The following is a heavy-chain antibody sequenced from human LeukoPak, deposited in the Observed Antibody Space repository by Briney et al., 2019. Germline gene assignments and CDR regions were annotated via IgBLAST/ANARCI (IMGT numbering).Heavy chain of an antibody. Sequence: ASVKVSCKASGYTFTGYYMHWVRQALGQGLEWMGWINPNSGGTNYAQKFQGWVTMTRDTSISTAYMELSRLRSDDTAVYYCARSARITMVRGVISPLDYWGQGTLVTVSS. CDR2: INPNSGGT. CDR3: ARSARITMVRGVISPLDY. D-gene: IGHD3-10*01. CDR1: GYTFTGYY. J-gene: IGHJ4*02. V-gene: IGHV1-2*04.